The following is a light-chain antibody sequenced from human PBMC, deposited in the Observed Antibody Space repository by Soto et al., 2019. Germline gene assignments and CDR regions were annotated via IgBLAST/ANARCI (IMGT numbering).Light chain of an antibody. CDR1: SSNIGNNY. CDR2: ENN. CDR3: ETWGSSLSAGV. Sequence: QSVLTQPPSVSAAPGQKVTISCSGSSSNIGNNYVSWYQQIPGTAPKLLIYENNKRPSGIPDRFSGSKSGTSATLGITGLQTGDEADYYCETWGSSLSAGVFGGGTKLTVL. V-gene: IGLV1-51*02. J-gene: IGLJ3*02.